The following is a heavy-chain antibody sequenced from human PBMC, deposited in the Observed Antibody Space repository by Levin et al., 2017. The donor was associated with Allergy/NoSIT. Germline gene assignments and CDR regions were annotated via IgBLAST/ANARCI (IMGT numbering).Heavy chain of an antibody. J-gene: IGHJ6*02. CDR3: ARVREYYYDSSGYYALSGDYYYYGMDV. Sequence: SVKVSCKASGGTFSSYAISWVRQAPGQGLEWMGGIIPIFGTANYAQKFQGRVTITADESTSTAYMELSSLRSEDTAVYYCARVREYYYDSSGYYALSGDYYYYGMDVWGQGTTVTVSS. CDR2: IIPIFGTA. V-gene: IGHV1-69*13. CDR1: GGTFSSYA. D-gene: IGHD3-22*01.